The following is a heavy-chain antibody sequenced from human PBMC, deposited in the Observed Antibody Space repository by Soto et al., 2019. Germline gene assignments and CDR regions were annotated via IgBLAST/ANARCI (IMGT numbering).Heavy chain of an antibody. CDR2: ISWNSGNI. J-gene: IGHJ4*02. CDR3: VRSKGGYSYGTPFDY. CDR1: GFTFDDYA. Sequence: EVQLEESGGALVQPGRSLRLSCAASGFTFDDYAMYWVRQGRGKGLEWVSSISWNSGNIDYADSVKGRFTTSRDNAENSLYLQMNSLRPEDTALYYCVRSKGGYSYGTPFDYWGQGTLFTVSS. D-gene: IGHD5-18*01. V-gene: IGHV3-9*01.